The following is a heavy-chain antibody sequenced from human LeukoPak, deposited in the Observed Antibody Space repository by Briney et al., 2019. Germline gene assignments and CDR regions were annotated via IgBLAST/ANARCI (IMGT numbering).Heavy chain of an antibody. Sequence: GGSLRLSCAASGFTVITNDMTWVRQAPGKGLEWVSVLYSNGNTKYADSVQGRFTISRDNSKNTLYLEMNSLSPDDTAVYYCARGVEPLAANTLAYWGQGTLVTVSS. J-gene: IGHJ4*02. CDR1: GFTVITND. D-gene: IGHD1-14*01. V-gene: IGHV3-53*01. CDR2: LYSNGNT. CDR3: ARGVEPLAANTLAY.